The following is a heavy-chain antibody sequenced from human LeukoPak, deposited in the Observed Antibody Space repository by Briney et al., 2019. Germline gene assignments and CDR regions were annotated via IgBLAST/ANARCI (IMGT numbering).Heavy chain of an antibody. D-gene: IGHD6-13*01. CDR1: GGSISSGSYY. CDR3: ARVTGYRIGDYFDY. V-gene: IGHV4-61*02. CDR2: IYTSGST. J-gene: IGHJ4*02. Sequence: SETLSLTCTVSGGSISSGSYYWSWIRQPAGKGLEWIGRIYTSGSTNYNPSLKSRVTISVETSNNEFSLKLRSVTAADTAVYYCARVTGYRIGDYFDYWGQGTLVTVSS.